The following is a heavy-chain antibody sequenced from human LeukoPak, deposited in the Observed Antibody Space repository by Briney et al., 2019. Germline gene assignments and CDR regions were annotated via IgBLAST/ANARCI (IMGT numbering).Heavy chain of an antibody. Sequence: GGSLRLSCAASGFAFSFYSMNWVRQAPGKGLEWVSYISSSSTTIYYGDSVKGRFSISRDNAKNSQYLQMNSLRDEDTAVYYCARASGSGRRYFDYWGQGTLATVSS. V-gene: IGHV3-48*02. CDR1: GFAFSFYS. CDR3: ARASGSGRRYFDY. J-gene: IGHJ4*02. CDR2: ISSSSTTI. D-gene: IGHD3-10*01.